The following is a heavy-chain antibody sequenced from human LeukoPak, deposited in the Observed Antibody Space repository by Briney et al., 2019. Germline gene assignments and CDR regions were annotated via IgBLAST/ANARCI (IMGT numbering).Heavy chain of an antibody. CDR1: GDSFSGHY. CDR2: ITDGERT. Sequence: SGTLSLTCAVYGDSFSGHYWSWIRQPPGKGPEWIGEITDGERTSYSPSLKSRATISVVPSQRQFSLELDSVTAADTAIYYCVRRSRVAMPNALDLISDFWGQGTLVTVSS. D-gene: IGHD6-13*01. CDR3: VRRSRVAMPNALDLISDF. J-gene: IGHJ4*02. V-gene: IGHV4-34*01.